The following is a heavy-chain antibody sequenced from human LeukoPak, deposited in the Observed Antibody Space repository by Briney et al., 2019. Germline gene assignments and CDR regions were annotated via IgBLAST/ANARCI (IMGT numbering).Heavy chain of an antibody. CDR2: TCSTRTYI. CDR3: ARGFGGYCSSTSCLVTIDY. Sequence: GGSLRLSWAASGFTFSSYTMNWVRQAPGKGPEWVSSTCSTRTYICYADSVKGRFTISRDNAKNSVYLQMDSLRAEDTAVYYCARGFGGYCSSTSCLVTIDYWGQGIPVTVSS. J-gene: IGHJ4*02. V-gene: IGHV3-21*01. D-gene: IGHD2-2*01. CDR1: GFTFSSYT.